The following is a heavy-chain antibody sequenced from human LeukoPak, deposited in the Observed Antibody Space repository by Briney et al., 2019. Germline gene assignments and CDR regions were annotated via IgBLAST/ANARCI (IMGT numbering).Heavy chain of an antibody. Sequence: PSETLSLTCTVSGGSISSGGYYWSWIRQPPGTDLEWIGYISHRGTTHYNPSLKSQVTISLDRSRNQFSLKLGSVTAADTAVYYCARHRIDYYDSSGYKDYFDYWGQGTLVTVSS. V-gene: IGHV4-30-2*01. D-gene: IGHD3-22*01. CDR2: ISHRGTT. J-gene: IGHJ4*02. CDR3: ARHRIDYYDSSGYKDYFDY. CDR1: GGSISSGGYY.